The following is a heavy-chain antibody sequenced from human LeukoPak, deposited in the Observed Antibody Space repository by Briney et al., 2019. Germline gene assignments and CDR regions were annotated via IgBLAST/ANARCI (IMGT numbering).Heavy chain of an antibody. V-gene: IGHV3-20*04. Sequence: RPGGSLRLSCAASGFTFDDYGMSWVRHAPGKGLEWVSGINWNGGSTGYAVSVKGRFTISRDNAKNSLCLQMNSLRAEDTALYYCARSPAATAQGPFDYWGQGTLVTVSS. CDR1: GFTFDDYG. D-gene: IGHD2-2*01. J-gene: IGHJ4*02. CDR2: INWNGGST. CDR3: ARSPAATAQGPFDY.